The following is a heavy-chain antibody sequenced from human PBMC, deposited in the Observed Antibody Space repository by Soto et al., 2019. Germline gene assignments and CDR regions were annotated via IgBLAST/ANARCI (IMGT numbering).Heavy chain of an antibody. CDR2: IYPGDSDT. D-gene: IGHD6-13*01. J-gene: IGHJ4*02. CDR3: ARDLRPAAAYYFDS. CDR1: GYSFTSYW. V-gene: IGHV5-51*01. Sequence: GESLKISCKGSGYSFTSYWIGWVRQMPGKGLEWMGIIYPGDSDTRYSPSFQGQVTISADKSISTAYLQMDSLRTEDTAVYYCARDLRPAAAYYFDSWGQGTQVTVSS.